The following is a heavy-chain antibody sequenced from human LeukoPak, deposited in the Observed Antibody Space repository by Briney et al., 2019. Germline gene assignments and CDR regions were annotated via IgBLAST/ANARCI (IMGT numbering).Heavy chain of an antibody. Sequence: PGGSLRPSCAASGFTFSSYAMHWVRQAPGKGLEWVAVISYDGSNKYYADSVKGRFTFSRDNSKNTLYLQMNSLRAEDTAVYYCARDGTYYYDSLGPLYYGMDVWGQGTTVTVSS. D-gene: IGHD3-22*01. CDR1: GFTFSSYA. V-gene: IGHV3-30-3*01. J-gene: IGHJ6*02. CDR3: ARDGTYYYDSLGPLYYGMDV. CDR2: ISYDGSNK.